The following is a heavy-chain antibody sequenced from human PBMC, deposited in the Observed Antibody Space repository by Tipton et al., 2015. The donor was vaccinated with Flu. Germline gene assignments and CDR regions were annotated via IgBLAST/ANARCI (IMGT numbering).Heavy chain of an antibody. V-gene: IGHV3-53*01. Sequence: SLRLFCAASGFTVSSNYMSWVRQAPGKGLEWVSVIYSGGSTYYADSVKGRFTISRDNSKNTLYLQMNSLRAEDTAVYYCARGPRGGNGYFDYWGQGTLVTVSS. J-gene: IGHJ4*02. CDR1: GFTVSSNY. CDR3: ARGPRGGNGYFDY. CDR2: IYSGGST. D-gene: IGHD3-16*01.